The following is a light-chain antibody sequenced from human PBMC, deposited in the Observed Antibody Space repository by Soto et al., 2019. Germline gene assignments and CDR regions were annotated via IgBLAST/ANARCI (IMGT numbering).Light chain of an antibody. CDR2: DVS. CDR3: CSYAGGYTHAV. Sequence: QSAPTQPRSVSGPPGQSVSISCSGTSSDVGTYNYVSWYQQHPGKAPKLMIYDVSKRPSGVPDRFSGSKSGNTASLTISGLQAEDEADYYCCSYAGGYTHAVFGGGTKLTVL. V-gene: IGLV2-11*01. J-gene: IGLJ2*01. CDR1: SSDVGTYNY.